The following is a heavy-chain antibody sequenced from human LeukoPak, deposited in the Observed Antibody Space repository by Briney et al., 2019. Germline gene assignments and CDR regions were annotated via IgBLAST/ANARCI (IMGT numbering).Heavy chain of an antibody. D-gene: IGHD4-17*01. V-gene: IGHV4-59*08. J-gene: IGHJ4*02. CDR2: IYYSGST. CDR3: ARHRYGDNSFDY. Sequence: SETLSLTCTVSGGSISSYYWSWIRQPPGKGLEWIGYIYYSGSTNYNPSLKSRVTISVDTSKNQFSLKLSSVTAADTAVFYCARHRYGDNSFDYWGQGTLVTVSS. CDR1: GGSISSYY.